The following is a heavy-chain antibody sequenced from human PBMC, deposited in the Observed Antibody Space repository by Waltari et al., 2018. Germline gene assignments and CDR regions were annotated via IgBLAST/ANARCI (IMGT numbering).Heavy chain of an antibody. Sequence: QVQLQESGPGLVKPSGTLSLTCAVSGGSIRRSTWWSWARQPPGKGLEWIGEIYPSGSTNYNPSLKSRVTISVAKSKNQFSLKLSSVTAADTAVYYCARGRQQLASFDYWGQGTLVTVSS. CDR1: GGSIRRSTW. V-gene: IGHV4-4*02. D-gene: IGHD6-13*01. CDR3: ARGRQQLASFDY. J-gene: IGHJ4*02. CDR2: IYPSGST.